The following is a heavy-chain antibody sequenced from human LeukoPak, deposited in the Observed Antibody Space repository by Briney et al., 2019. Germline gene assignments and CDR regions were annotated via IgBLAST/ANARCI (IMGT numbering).Heavy chain of an antibody. J-gene: IGHJ4*02. CDR2: ISYDGSNK. CDR1: GFTFSSYG. Sequence: GGSLRLSCAASGFTFSSYGMHWVRQAPGKGLEWVAVISYDGSNKYYADSVKGRFTISRDNSKNTLYLQMNSLRAEDTAVYYCAKSRITMVRGVIDYWGQGTLVTVSS. D-gene: IGHD3-10*01. CDR3: AKSRITMVRGVIDY. V-gene: IGHV3-30*18.